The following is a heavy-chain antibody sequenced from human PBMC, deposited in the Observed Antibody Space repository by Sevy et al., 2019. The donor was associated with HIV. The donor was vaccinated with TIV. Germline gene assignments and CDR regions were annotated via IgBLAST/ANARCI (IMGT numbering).Heavy chain of an antibody. Sequence: GGSLRLSCAASGFTFSSYGMHWVRQAPGKGLEWVAVISYDGSNKYYADSVKGRFTISRDNSKNTLYLQMNSLRAEDTAVYYCAKDLNPIVVVVAANPYYYGIDVWGQGTTVTVSS. CDR2: ISYDGSNK. CDR1: GFTFSSYG. V-gene: IGHV3-30*18. CDR3: AKDLNPIVVVVAANPYYYGIDV. D-gene: IGHD2-15*01. J-gene: IGHJ6*02.